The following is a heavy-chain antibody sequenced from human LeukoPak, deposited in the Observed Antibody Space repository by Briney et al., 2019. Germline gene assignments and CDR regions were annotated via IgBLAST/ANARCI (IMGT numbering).Heavy chain of an antibody. CDR3: AKDGPIVA. CDR1: GFTFDDYA. Sequence: PGGSLRLSCAASGFTFDDYAVHWVRQAPGKGLEWVSGISWNSCSIGYADSVKGRFTISRDNAKNSLYLQMNSLRAEDTALYYCAKDGPIVAWGQGTLVTVSS. D-gene: IGHD2/OR15-2a*01. J-gene: IGHJ5*02. V-gene: IGHV3-9*01. CDR2: ISWNSCSI.